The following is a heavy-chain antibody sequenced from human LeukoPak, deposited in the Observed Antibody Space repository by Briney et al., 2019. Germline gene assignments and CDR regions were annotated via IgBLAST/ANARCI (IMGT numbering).Heavy chain of an antibody. J-gene: IGHJ5*02. D-gene: IGHD2-2*02. Sequence: PSETRSLTCTVSGYSISSGYYWGWIRQPPGKWLEWIGSIYHSGSTYYNPSLKSRVTISVDTSKNQFSLKLSSVTAADTAVYYCARIPAAILSWFDPWGQGTLVTVSS. V-gene: IGHV4-38-2*02. CDR3: ARIPAAILSWFDP. CDR1: GYSISSGYY. CDR2: IYHSGST.